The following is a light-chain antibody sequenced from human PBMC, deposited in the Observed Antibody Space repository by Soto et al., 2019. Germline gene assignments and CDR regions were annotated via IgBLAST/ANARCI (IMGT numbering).Light chain of an antibody. CDR1: QDITYY. CDR2: AAS. V-gene: IGKV1-39*01. Sequence: DLQMSQSPSSLSASLGDRVTIACQASQDITYYLDWYQQKPGKAPKLLIYAASSLQSGVPSRFSGSGSGTDFTLTISSLQPEDFATYYCQQSYSTPRTFGQGTKVDIK. CDR3: QQSYSTPRT. J-gene: IGKJ1*01.